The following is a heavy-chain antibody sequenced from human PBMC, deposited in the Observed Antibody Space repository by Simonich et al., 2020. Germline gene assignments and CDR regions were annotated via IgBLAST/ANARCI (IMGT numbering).Heavy chain of an antibody. Sequence: QVQLQQWGAGLLKPSETLSLPCAVYGGSFSGYYWSWIRQPPGKGLEGMGEINHSGSTNTTPTLKSRVTNSVDPSKNQFSRELSSVTAADTAGYDCARGCLVNYDILTGYHNWFDPWGQGTLVTVSS. V-gene: IGHV4-34*01. CDR2: INHSGST. D-gene: IGHD3-9*01. CDR1: GGSFSGYY. J-gene: IGHJ5*02. CDR3: ARGCLVNYDILTGYHNWFDP.